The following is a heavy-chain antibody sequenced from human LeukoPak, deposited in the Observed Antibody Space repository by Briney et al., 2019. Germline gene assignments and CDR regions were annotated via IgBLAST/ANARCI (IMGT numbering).Heavy chain of an antibody. CDR1: GFTFSSYS. D-gene: IGHD4-17*01. Sequence: GGSLRLSCAASGFTFSSYSMNGVRQAPGKGLEWVSYISSSSSTIYYADSVKGRFTISRDNANNSLYLQMNSLRAEDTAVYYCARAFPDYDDAFDIWGQGTMVTVSS. CDR2: ISSSSSTI. CDR3: ARAFPDYDDAFDI. J-gene: IGHJ3*02. V-gene: IGHV3-48*01.